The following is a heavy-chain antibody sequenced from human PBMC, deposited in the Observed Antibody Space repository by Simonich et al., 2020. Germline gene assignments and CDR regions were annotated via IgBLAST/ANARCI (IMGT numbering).Heavy chain of an antibody. CDR1: GFTFSSYS. V-gene: IGHV3-30*07. CDR3: ARDIVSFGSSWYAFDI. CDR2: KAEDGSKK. Sequence: QVQLVESGGGVVQPGSSLRLSCAASGFTFSSYSMHWVRRDPGKGVEGVAVKAEDGSKKYYADSVKGRFTISRDNSKNTLYLQMNSLRAEDTAVYYCARDIVSFGSSWYAFDIWGQGTMVTVSS. D-gene: IGHD6-13*01. J-gene: IGHJ3*02.